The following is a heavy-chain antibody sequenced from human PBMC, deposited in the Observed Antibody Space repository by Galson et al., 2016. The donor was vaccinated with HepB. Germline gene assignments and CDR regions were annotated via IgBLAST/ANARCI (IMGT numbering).Heavy chain of an antibody. CDR3: ARGQRGLTYDHHDH. J-gene: IGHJ4*02. V-gene: IGHV4-61*01. Sequence: SETLSLTCTVSGDTVSSDSSYWSWIRQPPGKRLEWIGYIYYDGTTNYNPPLKGRPILSLDTSNNQFSLKVSSVTAADTAVYFCARGQRGLTYDHHDHWGQGTLVTVSS. CDR2: IYYDGTT. D-gene: IGHD5-18*01. CDR1: GDTVSSDSSY.